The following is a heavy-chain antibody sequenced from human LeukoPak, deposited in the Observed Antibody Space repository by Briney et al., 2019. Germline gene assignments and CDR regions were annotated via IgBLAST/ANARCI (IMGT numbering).Heavy chain of an antibody. J-gene: IGHJ5*02. V-gene: IGHV4-34*01. CDR2: INHSGST. Sequence: SETLSLTCAVYGGSFSGYYWSWIRQPLGKGLEWIGEINHSGSTNYNPSLKSRVTISVDTSKNQFSLKLSSVTAADTAVYYCARRDDYSNYAWFDPWGQGTLVTVSS. CDR1: GGSFSGYY. D-gene: IGHD4-11*01. CDR3: ARRDDYSNYAWFDP.